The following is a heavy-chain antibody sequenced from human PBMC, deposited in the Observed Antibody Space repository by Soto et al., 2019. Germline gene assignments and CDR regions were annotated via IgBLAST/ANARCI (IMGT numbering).Heavy chain of an antibody. CDR3: VRDMRPVPWYGGISSAFDM. D-gene: IGHD3-10*01. CDR1: GFTFSRHW. CDR2: TKTDGTT. V-gene: IGHV3-74*01. J-gene: IGHJ3*02. Sequence: EVQLVESGGGSVQPGGSLRLSCAASGFTFSRHWIHWVRQAPGQGLVWVSRTKTDGTTSFADSVRGRFTISRDNAENKLYLQMNSLRAEDTAVYYCVRDMRPVPWYGGISSAFDMWGQGTMVTVSS.